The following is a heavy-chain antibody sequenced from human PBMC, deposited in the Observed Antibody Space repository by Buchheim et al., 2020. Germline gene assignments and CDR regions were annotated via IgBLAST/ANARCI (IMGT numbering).Heavy chain of an antibody. CDR3: VRDRTYSSSGSYAY. D-gene: IGHD3-10*01. CDR1: GFTFDDYG. Sequence: EVQLVESGGVVVRPGGSLRLSCVASGFTFDDYGMNWVRQVPGKGLEWVSGSTWHGSRIGYAESVKGRFTVSRDNAKNCLYLQMNSLRPEDTGFYHCVRDRTYSSSGSYAYWGPGAL. J-gene: IGHJ4*02. CDR2: STWHGSRI. V-gene: IGHV3-20*01.